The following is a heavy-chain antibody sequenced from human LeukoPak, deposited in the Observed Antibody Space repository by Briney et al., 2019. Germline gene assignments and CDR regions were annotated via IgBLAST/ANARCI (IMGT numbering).Heavy chain of an antibody. CDR3: ARGVRKLRYFDWFGY. CDR1: GYSISRGYF. CDR2: MFHSGST. D-gene: IGHD3-9*01. J-gene: IGHJ4*02. Sequence: ASETLSLTCTVSGYSISRGYFWGWIRQSPGKGLEWIASMFHSGSTYYNPSLKSRVTMSVDTSKNQFSLKLSSVTAADTAVYYCARGVRKLRYFDWFGYWGQGTLVTVSS. V-gene: IGHV4-38-2*02.